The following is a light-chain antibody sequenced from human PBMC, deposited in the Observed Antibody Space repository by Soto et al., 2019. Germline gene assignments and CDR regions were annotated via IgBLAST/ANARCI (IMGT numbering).Light chain of an antibody. V-gene: IGKV3-20*01. CDR3: QQYDYGPRT. J-gene: IGKJ1*01. CDR2: HAS. CDR1: QRFXSSY. Sequence: ENELTQCACTLSLSPGESPTLACRASQRFXSSYLAWYRQKPGQAPRLLXAHASSKARGSPDRFSGSGSATEFTPTISRLKSHDSAAYCWQQYDYGPRTFGEGTKVDIK.